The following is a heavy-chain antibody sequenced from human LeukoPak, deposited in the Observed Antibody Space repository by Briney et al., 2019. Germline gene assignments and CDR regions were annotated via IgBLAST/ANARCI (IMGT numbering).Heavy chain of an antibody. J-gene: IGHJ4*02. CDR2: ISYDGSNK. V-gene: IGHV3-30*04. D-gene: IGHD3-22*01. Sequence: PGGSLRLSCAASGFTFSSYAMHWVRQAPGKGLEWVAVISYDGSNKYYADSVKGRFTISRDNSKNTLYLQMNSLRAEDTAVYYCARDTGYYDSSDFNFDYWGQGTLVTVSS. CDR1: GFTFSSYA. CDR3: ARDTGYYDSSDFNFDY.